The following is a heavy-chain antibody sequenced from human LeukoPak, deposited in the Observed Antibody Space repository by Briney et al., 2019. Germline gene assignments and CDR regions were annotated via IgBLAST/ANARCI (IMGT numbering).Heavy chain of an antibody. J-gene: IGHJ4*02. CDR2: ISDDGSIK. CDR3: ARRLLAGITSPFDY. D-gene: IGHD5-18*01. V-gene: IGHV3-30*01. CDR1: GFTFSTYA. Sequence: GGSLRLSCAASGFTFSTYAMHWVRQAPGKGLEWVAFISDDGSIKYYADSVKGRFTISRDNSKNTLYLQMNSLRAEDTAVYYCARRLLAGITSPFDYWGQGTLVTVPS.